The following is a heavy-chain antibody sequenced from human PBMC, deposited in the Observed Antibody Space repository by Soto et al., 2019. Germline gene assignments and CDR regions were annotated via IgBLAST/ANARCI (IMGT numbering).Heavy chain of an antibody. J-gene: IGHJ4*02. CDR2: IIPIFGTA. CDR1: GGTFSSYA. CDR3: ARGSNWNYVPEGFDY. D-gene: IGHD1-7*01. V-gene: IGHV1-69*06. Sequence: RASVKVSCKASGGTFSSYAISWVRQAPGQGLEWMGGIIPIFGTANYAQKFQGRVTITADKSTSTAYMELSSLRSEDTAVYYCARGSNWNYVPEGFDYWGQGTLVTVSS.